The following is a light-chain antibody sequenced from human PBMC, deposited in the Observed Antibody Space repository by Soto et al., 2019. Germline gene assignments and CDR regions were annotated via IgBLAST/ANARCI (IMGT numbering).Light chain of an antibody. Sequence: DIQMTQSPSSLSASVGDRVTITCRARQGISNYLAWYQQKPGKVPKLLIYAASTLQSGVPSRFSGSGSGTDFTLTISSLQPEDGATYYCQKYNSAPRTVGQGTKVEIK. CDR3: QKYNSAPRT. V-gene: IGKV1-27*01. CDR2: AAS. J-gene: IGKJ1*01. CDR1: QGISNY.